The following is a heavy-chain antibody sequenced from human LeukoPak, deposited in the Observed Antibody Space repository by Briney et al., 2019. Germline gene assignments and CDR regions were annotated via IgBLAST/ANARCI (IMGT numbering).Heavy chain of an antibody. D-gene: IGHD3-22*01. V-gene: IGHV1-2*02. CDR1: GYTFTGYY. CDR3: ARRTGQAVVESVDY. Sequence: GASVKVSCKASGYTFTGYYMHWVRQAPGQGLEWMGWINPNSGGTNYAQKFQGGVTMTRDTSISTAYLQWSSLKASDTAIYYCARRTGQAVVESVDYWGQGTLVTVSS. CDR2: INPNSGGT. J-gene: IGHJ4*02.